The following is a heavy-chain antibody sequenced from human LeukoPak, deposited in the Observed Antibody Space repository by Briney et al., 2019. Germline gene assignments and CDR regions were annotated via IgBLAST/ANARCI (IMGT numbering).Heavy chain of an antibody. V-gene: IGHV4-31*03. CDR3: ARAPTSPYYYDSSGYYYFDY. J-gene: IGHJ4*02. Sequence: SETLSLTCTVSGGSISSGGYYWGWIRQHPGKGLEWIGYIYYSGSTYYNPSLKSRVTISVDTSKNQFSLKLSSVTAADTAVYYCARAPTSPYYYDSSGYYYFDYWGQGTLVTVSS. CDR2: IYYSGST. D-gene: IGHD3-22*01. CDR1: GGSISSGGYY.